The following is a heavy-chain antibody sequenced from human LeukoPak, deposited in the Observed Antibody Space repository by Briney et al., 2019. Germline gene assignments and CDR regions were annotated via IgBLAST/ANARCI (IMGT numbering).Heavy chain of an antibody. CDR1: GGSISSGGYY. CDR2: IYYSGST. V-gene: IGHV4-31*03. J-gene: IGHJ4*02. CDR3: ARDNRKNDYVWGSYRYLYYFDY. Sequence: PSETLSLTCTVSGGSISSGGYYWSWIRQHPGKGLEWIGYIYYSGSTYYNPSLKSRVTISVDTSKKHFSLKLISVTAADTAMYDGARDNRKNDYVWGSYRYLYYFDYWGQGTLVTVSS. D-gene: IGHD3-16*02.